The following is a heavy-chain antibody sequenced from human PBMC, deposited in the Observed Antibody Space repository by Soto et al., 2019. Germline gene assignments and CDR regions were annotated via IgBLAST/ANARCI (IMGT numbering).Heavy chain of an antibody. Sequence: SEALSLTCTVSGGSIRQTTYYWDWIRQAPGKELEWIGSISSTGSAYYNPSLKSRVTISVDTSKNQFSLRLTSVTAADTAVYYCARPVGFGTLHGLVDVWGQGTTVTVSS. CDR1: GGSIRQTTYY. V-gene: IGHV4-39*01. D-gene: IGHD1-1*01. CDR2: ISSTGSA. CDR3: ARPVGFGTLHGLVDV. J-gene: IGHJ6*02.